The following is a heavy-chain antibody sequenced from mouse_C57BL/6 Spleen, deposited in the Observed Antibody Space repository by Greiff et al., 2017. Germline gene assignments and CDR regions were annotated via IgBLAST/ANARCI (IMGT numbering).Heavy chain of an antibody. J-gene: IGHJ4*01. V-gene: IGHV1-7*01. CDR1: GYTFTSYW. D-gene: IGHD1-1*01. CDR2: INPSSGYT. Sequence: QVQLKQSGAELAKPGASVKLSCKASGYTFTSYWMHWVKQRPGQGLEWIGYINPSSGYTKYNQKFKDKATLTADKSSSTAYMQLSSLTYEDSAVYYCAREFLVTTVVARAMDYWGQGTSVTVSS. CDR3: AREFLVTTVVARAMDY.